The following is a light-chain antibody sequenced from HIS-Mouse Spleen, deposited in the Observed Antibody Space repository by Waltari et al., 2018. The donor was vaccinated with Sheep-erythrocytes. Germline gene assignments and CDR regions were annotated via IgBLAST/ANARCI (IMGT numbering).Light chain of an antibody. CDR2: DAS. Sequence: AIQLTQSPSSLSASVGDRVTITCRASQGISSALAWYQQKPGKAPKLLIYDASSLESGVPSRFSGSGSGKDFTLTISSLQPEDVATYYCQQFNNYPRTFGQGTKVEIK. J-gene: IGKJ1*01. V-gene: IGKV1D-13*01. CDR1: QGISSA. CDR3: QQFNNYPRT.